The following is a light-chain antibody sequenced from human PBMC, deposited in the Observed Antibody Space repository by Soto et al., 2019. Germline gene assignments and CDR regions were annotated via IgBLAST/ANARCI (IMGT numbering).Light chain of an antibody. CDR3: SSYTSSSTLRV. CDR2: EVS. CDR1: SSDVGGYKY. V-gene: IGLV2-14*01. J-gene: IGLJ3*02. Sequence: QSALTQPASVSGSPGQSITISCSGSSSDVGGYKYVSWYQQHPGKAPKLMIYEVSNRPSGVSNRFSGSKSGNTASPTISGLQAEDEADYYCSSYTSSSTLRVFGGGTKLTVL.